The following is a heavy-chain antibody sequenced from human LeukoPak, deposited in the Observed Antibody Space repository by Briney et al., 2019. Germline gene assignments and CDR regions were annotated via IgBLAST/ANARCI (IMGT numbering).Heavy chain of an antibody. CDR3: TAAYAAVYYDSRLILTGYYDY. V-gene: IGHV3-23*01. Sequence: PGGSLRLSCGATWFPLRSYAMSWVRQAPGKGLEWVSAISGSGGSTYYADSVKGRFTISRDNSKNTLYLQMNSLRAEDTAVYYGTAAYAAVYYDSRLILTGYYDYWGQGTLVTVSS. D-gene: IGHD3-9*01. CDR2: ISGSGGST. J-gene: IGHJ4*02. CDR1: WFPLRSYA.